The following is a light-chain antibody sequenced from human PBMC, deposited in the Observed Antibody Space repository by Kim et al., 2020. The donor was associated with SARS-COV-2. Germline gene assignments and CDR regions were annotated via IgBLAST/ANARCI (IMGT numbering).Light chain of an antibody. Sequence: SYELTQPPSVSVSPGQTASITCSGDKLGDKYACWSQQKPGQFPVLVIYQDSKRPSGIPERFSGSNSGNTATLTISGTQAMDEADYYCQAWDSSTEVFGTG. V-gene: IGLV3-1*01. CDR2: QDS. CDR3: QAWDSSTEV. CDR1: KLGDKY. J-gene: IGLJ1*01.